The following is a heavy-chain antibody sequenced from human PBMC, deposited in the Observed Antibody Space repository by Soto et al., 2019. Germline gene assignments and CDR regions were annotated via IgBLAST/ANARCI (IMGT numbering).Heavy chain of an antibody. J-gene: IGHJ3*02. Sequence: PGGSLRLSCAASGFTFSSYVMSWVRQAPGKGLEWVSAINARGGSTYYADSVKGRFTISRDNSKNTLYVQMNSLRAEDTAVYYCAKTDLVPLSMIGAFDIWGQGTMVTVS. V-gene: IGHV3-23*01. CDR1: GFTFSSYV. D-gene: IGHD3-22*01. CDR3: AKTDLVPLSMIGAFDI. CDR2: INARGGST.